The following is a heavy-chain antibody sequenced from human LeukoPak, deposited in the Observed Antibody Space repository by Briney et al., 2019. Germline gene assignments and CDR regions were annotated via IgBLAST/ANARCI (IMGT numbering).Heavy chain of an antibody. CDR3: ARVGRIAAAGLPDY. V-gene: IGHV4-59*01. CDR1: GGSISSYY. J-gene: IGHJ4*02. CDR2: IYYSGST. Sequence: SETLSLTCTVSGGSISSYYWSWIRQPPGKGLEWIGNIYYSGSTNYNPSLRSRVTISVDTSKNQCSLKLSSVTAADTAVYYCARVGRIAAAGLPDYWGQGTLVTVSS. D-gene: IGHD6-13*01.